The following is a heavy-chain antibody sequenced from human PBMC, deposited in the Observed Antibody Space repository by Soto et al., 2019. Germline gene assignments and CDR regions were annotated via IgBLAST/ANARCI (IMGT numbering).Heavy chain of an antibody. CDR1: GYTFTGYY. CDR2: INPNSGGT. Sequence: ASVKVSCKASGYTFTGYYMHWVRQAPGQGLEWMGWINPNSGGTNYAQKFQGRVTMTRDTSISTAYMELSRLRSDDTAVYYCARVTDYDDSSGYFLGAFDIWGQGTMVTVSS. CDR3: ARVTDYDDSSGYFLGAFDI. V-gene: IGHV1-2*02. D-gene: IGHD3-22*01. J-gene: IGHJ3*02.